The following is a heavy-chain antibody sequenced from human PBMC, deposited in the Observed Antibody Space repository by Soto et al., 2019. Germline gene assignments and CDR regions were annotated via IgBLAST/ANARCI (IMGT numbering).Heavy chain of an antibody. CDR1: GASTSRYY. J-gene: IGHJ4*01. D-gene: IGHD5-12*01. V-gene: IGHV4-59*08. CDR2: LHYSGST. CDR3: ARCLRDGYNCRFDS. Sequence: SETLSLTCTVSGASTSRYYWSWIRQPPGKRLDWIGYLHYSGSTNSKPSLKSRVTMSVDASKNQFSLKLTSVTAADTAVYYCARCLRDGYNCRFDSWGQGTLVTVSS.